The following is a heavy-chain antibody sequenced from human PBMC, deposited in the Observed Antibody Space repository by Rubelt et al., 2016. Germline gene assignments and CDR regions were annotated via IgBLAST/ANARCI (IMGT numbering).Heavy chain of an antibody. D-gene: IGHD3-22*01. CDR3: ARDSRTGTYYYDSSGYSVD. Sequence: DPSLKSRVTISVDTSNNHFSLKLSSLTAADTAVYYCARDSRTGTYYYDSSGYSVDWGQGTLVTVSS. J-gene: IGHJ4*02. V-gene: IGHV4-34*01.